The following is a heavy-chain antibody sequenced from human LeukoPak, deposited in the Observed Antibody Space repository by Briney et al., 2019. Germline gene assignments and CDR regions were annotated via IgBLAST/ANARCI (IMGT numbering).Heavy chain of an antibody. V-gene: IGHV7-4-1*02. D-gene: IGHD3-3*01. J-gene: IGHJ5*02. CDR3: ARAIDSYYDFWSGYSSYNWFDP. Sequence: ASVKVSCKASGYTFTSYAMNWVRQAPGQGLEWMGWINTNTGNPTYAQGFTGRFVFSLDPSVSTAYLQISSLKAEDTAVYYCARAIDSYYDFWSGYSSYNWFDPWGQGTLVTVSS. CDR2: INTNTGNP. CDR1: GYTFTSYA.